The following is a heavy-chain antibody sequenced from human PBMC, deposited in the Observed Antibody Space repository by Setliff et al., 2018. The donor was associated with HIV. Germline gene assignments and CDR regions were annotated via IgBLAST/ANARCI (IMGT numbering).Heavy chain of an antibody. J-gene: IGHJ3*01. D-gene: IGHD2-8*01. V-gene: IGHV1-2*06. CDR1: GYTFTNYY. CDR2: INPNSGGT. CDR3: ATKVYCTNGVCLDAFDL. Sequence: ASVKVSCKASGYTFTNYYMHWVRQAPGQGLEWMGRINPNSGGTNYAQKFQGRVTMTRDTSISTAYMELSRLKSDDTAVYYCATKVYCTNGVCLDAFDLWGQGTMVTVSS.